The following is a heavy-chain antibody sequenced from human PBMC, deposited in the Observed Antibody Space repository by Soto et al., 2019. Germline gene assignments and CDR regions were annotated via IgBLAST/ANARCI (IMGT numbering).Heavy chain of an antibody. Sequence: ASVKVSCKASGYTFTSYGISWVRQAPGQGLEWMGWISAYNGITNYAQKFQGRVTITADKSTSTAYMELSSLRSEDTAVYYCARNGYSGYGPYYYYYYMDVWGKGTTVTVSS. J-gene: IGHJ6*03. V-gene: IGHV1-18*01. D-gene: IGHD5-12*01. CDR3: ARNGYSGYGPYYYYYYMDV. CDR2: ISAYNGIT. CDR1: GYTFTSYG.